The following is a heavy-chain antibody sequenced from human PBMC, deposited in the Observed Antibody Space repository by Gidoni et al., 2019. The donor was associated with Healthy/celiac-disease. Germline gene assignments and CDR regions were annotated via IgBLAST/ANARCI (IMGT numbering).Heavy chain of an antibody. CDR3: AIYRIAAAGTYIDY. Sequence: QVQLQESGPGLGKHSGTLSLTCAVSGGSISSSHWWSWVRQPPGKGLEWIGEIYPIWSTNYNPSLKSRVTISVDKSKNQFSLMLSSVTAADTAVYYCAIYRIAAAGTYIDYWGQGTLVTVSS. D-gene: IGHD6-13*01. CDR2: IYPIWST. J-gene: IGHJ4*02. V-gene: IGHV4-4*02. CDR1: GGSISSSHW.